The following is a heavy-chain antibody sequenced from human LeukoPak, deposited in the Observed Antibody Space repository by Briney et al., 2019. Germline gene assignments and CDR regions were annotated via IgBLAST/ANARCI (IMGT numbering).Heavy chain of an antibody. CDR2: IWYDGSNK. CDR1: GFTFSSWG. D-gene: IGHD1-1*01. CDR3: AKDITTGTLALDY. Sequence: GGSLRLSCAASGFTFSSWGMHWVRQAPGKGLEWVAVIWYDGSNKYYADSVKGRFTISRDNSKNTLYLQMNSLRAEDTAVYYCAKDITTGTLALDYWGQGTLVTVSS. J-gene: IGHJ4*02. V-gene: IGHV3-33*06.